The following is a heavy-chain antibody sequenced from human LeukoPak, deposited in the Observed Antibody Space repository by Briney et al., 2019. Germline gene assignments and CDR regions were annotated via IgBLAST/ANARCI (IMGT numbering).Heavy chain of an antibody. CDR1: GGSFSGYY. J-gene: IGHJ4*02. CDR3: ARGRRHYDILTGYYLDY. V-gene: IGHV4-34*01. D-gene: IGHD3-9*01. Sequence: PSETLSLTCAVYGGSFSGYYWSWIRQPPGKGLEWIGEINHSGSTNYNPSLKSRVTISVDTSKNQFSLKQSSVTAADTAVYYCARGRRHYDILTGYYLDYWGQGTLVTVSS. CDR2: INHSGST.